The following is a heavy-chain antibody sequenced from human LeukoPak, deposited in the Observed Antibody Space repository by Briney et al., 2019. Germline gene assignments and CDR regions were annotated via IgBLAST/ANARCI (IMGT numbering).Heavy chain of an antibody. CDR2: ISYDGSNK. V-gene: IGHV3-30-3*01. J-gene: IGHJ4*02. D-gene: IGHD6-19*01. CDR3: ARDRDSSGWYEGFDY. Sequence: GGSLRLSCATSGFTFSSSAMHWVRQAPDKGLEWVAVISYDGSNKYYADSVKGRFTISRDNSKNTLYLQMNSLRADDTAVYYCARDRDSSGWYEGFDYWGQGTLVTVSS. CDR1: GFTFSSSA.